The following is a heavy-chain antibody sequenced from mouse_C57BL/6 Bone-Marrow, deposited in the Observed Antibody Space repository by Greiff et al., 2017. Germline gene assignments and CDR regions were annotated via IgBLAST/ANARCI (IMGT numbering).Heavy chain of an antibody. J-gene: IGHJ2*01. CDR1: GYTFTSYW. V-gene: IGHV1-64*01. CDR2: IHPNSGST. D-gene: IGHD2-1*01. CDR3: ARRGPDGNYDY. Sequence: VQLQQPGAELVKPGASVKLSCKASGYTFTSYWMHWVKQRPGQGLEWIGMIHPNSGSTNYNEKFKSKATLTVDKSSSTAYMQLSSLTSEDSAVYYCARRGPDGNYDYWGQGTTLTVSS.